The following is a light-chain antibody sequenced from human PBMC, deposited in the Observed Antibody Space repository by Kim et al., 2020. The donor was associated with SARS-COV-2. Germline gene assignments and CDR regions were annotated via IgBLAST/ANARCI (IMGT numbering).Light chain of an antibody. CDR2: DAS. V-gene: IGKV1-5*01. Sequence: DRVTITCRASQSISSWLAWYQQKPGKAPKLLIYDASSLESGVPSRFSGSGSGTEFTLTISSLQPDDFATYYCQQYNSYSQTFGQGTKVDIK. J-gene: IGKJ1*01. CDR1: QSISSW. CDR3: QQYNSYSQT.